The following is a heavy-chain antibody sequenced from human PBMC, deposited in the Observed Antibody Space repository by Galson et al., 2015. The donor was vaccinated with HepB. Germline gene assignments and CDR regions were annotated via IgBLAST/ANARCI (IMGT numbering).Heavy chain of an antibody. Sequence: SLRLSCAASGFTFSSYWMNWVRQAPGKGLEWVANIKQDGSEKYYVDSVKGRFTISRDNAKNSLYLQMNSLRAEDTAVYYCATRGVVPAADDYYYYYYMDVWGKGTTVTVSS. CDR3: ATRGVVPAADDYYYYYYMDV. V-gene: IGHV3-7*03. J-gene: IGHJ6*03. D-gene: IGHD2-2*01. CDR1: GFTFSSYW. CDR2: IKQDGSEK.